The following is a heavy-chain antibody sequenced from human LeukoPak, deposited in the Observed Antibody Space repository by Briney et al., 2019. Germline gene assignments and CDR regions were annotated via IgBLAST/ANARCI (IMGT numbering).Heavy chain of an antibody. CDR1: GGSISSSNHH. D-gene: IGHD3-3*01. CDR3: ARLGYDFWSGYPEWFDP. V-gene: IGHV4-39*01. J-gene: IGHJ5*02. Sequence: PSETLSLTCTVSGGSISSSNHHWDWIRQPPGKGLEWIGSIYYSGSTYYNPSLKSRVTISVDTSKNQFSLKLSSVTAADTAVYYCARLGYDFWSGYPEWFDPWGQGTLVTVSS. CDR2: IYYSGST.